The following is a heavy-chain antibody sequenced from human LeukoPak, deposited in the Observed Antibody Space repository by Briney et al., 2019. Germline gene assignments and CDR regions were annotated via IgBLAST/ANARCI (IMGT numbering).Heavy chain of an antibody. CDR1: GFTFSSYA. V-gene: IGHV3-30-3*01. D-gene: IGHD5-18*01. Sequence: GGSLRLSCAASGFTFSSYAMHWVRQAPGKGLEWVAAISYDGSNKYYADSVKGRFTISRDNSKNTLYLQMNSLRAEDTAAYYCARTLNTAMVPGHFYYWGQGTLVTVSS. CDR3: ARTLNTAMVPGHFYY. J-gene: IGHJ4*02. CDR2: ISYDGSNK.